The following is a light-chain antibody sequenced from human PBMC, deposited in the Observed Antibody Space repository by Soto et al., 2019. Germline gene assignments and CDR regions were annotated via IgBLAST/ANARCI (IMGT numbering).Light chain of an antibody. V-gene: IGLV2-23*01. CDR2: EGS. CDR3: CSYACSSAV. J-gene: IGLJ2*01. CDR1: SSDVGSYNL. Sequence: QSALTQPASVSGSPGQSIIISCTGTSSDVGSYNLVSWYQQHPGKAPKLMIYEGSKRPSGVSNRFSGSKSGNTASLTISGLQAEDEADYYCCSYACSSAVFGGGTKLTVL.